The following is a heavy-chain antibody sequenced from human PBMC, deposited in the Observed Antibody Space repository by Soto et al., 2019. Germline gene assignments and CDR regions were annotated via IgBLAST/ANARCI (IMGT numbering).Heavy chain of an antibody. J-gene: IGHJ6*03. CDR2: ISGSGGST. CDR1: GFTFSSYA. V-gene: IGHV3-23*01. CDR3: AKDWLLDAPGYYYYMDV. D-gene: IGHD1-1*01. Sequence: GGSLRLSCAASGFTFSSYAMSWVRQAPGKGLEWVSAISGSGGSTYYADSVKGRFTISRDNSKNTLYLQMNSLRAEDTAVYYCAKDWLLDAPGYYYYMDVWGKGTTVTVSS.